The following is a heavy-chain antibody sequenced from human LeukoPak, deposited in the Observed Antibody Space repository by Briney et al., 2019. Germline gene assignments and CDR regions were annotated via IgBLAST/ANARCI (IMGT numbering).Heavy chain of an antibody. D-gene: IGHD3-3*01. CDR2: IKQDGSEK. Sequence: GGSLRLSCAASGFTFSSYWIRWVRQAPGKGLEWVANIKQDGSEKYYVDSVKGRFTISRDNAKNSLYLQMNSLRAEDTAVYYCARRLRWPTYCDFDYWGQGTLVTVSS. V-gene: IGHV3-7*01. CDR3: ARRLRWPTYCDFDY. J-gene: IGHJ4*02. CDR1: GFTFSSYW.